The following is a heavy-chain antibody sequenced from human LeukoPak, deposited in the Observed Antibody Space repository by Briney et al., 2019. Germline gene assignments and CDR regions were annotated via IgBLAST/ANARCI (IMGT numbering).Heavy chain of an antibody. V-gene: IGHV4-31*03. CDR3: ARSGVRYDSSGYPIPLDY. J-gene: IGHJ4*02. D-gene: IGHD3-22*01. CDR1: GASIRSDTYY. CDR2: IHYSGST. Sequence: SETQSLTCTVSGASIRSDTYYWAWIRQHPGKGLEWIGYIHYSGSTYYNPSLKSRVTISVDTSKNQFSLKLSSVTAADTAVYYCARSGVRYDSSGYPIPLDYWGQGTLVTVSS.